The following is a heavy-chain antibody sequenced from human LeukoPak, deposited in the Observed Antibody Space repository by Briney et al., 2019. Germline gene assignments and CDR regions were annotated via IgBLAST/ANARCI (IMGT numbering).Heavy chain of an antibody. V-gene: IGHV1-69*06. CDR1: GGTFSSYA. CDR3: ARKKYMSGYYFN. CDR2: IIPIFGTA. J-gene: IGHJ4*02. Sequence: SVKVSCKASGGTFSSYAISWVRQAPGQGLEWMGGIIPIFGTANYAQKFQGRVTITADKSTSTAYMELSSLRSEDTAVYYCARKKYMSGYYFNWGQGTLVTVSS. D-gene: IGHD3-22*01.